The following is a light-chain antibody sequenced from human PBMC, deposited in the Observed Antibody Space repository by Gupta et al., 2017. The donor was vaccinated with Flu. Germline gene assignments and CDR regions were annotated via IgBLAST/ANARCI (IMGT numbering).Light chain of an antibody. Sequence: QSALTQPPSASGSPGQPVTISCTGTSSDVGGYNYVSWYQQHPGKAPKVMIYEVNKRPSGVPDRFSGSKSGNTASLTVSVLQAEDEADYYCSSYAGNTYVFGTGTKVTVL. CDR3: SSYAGNTYV. J-gene: IGLJ1*01. CDR1: SSDVGGYNY. CDR2: EVN. V-gene: IGLV2-8*01.